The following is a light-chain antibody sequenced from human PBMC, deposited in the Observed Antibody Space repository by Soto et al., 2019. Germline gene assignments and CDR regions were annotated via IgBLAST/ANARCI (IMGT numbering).Light chain of an antibody. CDR1: QDISNH. CDR3: KKYDNFPPIT. J-gene: IGKJ5*01. CDR2: DAS. Sequence: DIQMTQSPSSLSASVGDRVTITCQASQDISNHLNWYQQKPGKAPELLMFDASNLEPGVPSRFSGSGSGTDFTLTITILQPEDVATYVCKKYDNFPPITFGQGTRLEIK. V-gene: IGKV1-33*01.